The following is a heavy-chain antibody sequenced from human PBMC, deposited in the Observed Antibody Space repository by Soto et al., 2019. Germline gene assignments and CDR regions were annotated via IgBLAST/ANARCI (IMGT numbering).Heavy chain of an antibody. Sequence: GGSLRLSCAASGFVFSSYAMSWVRQAPGKGLEWVSSINRDGSTYYADSVKGRFTISRDNSQNTLYLQMNSLRAEDTAVYYCAKNYYFDCWGQGTLVTVSS. V-gene: IGHV3-23*01. J-gene: IGHJ4*02. CDR1: GFVFSSYA. CDR2: INRDGST. CDR3: AKNYYFDC.